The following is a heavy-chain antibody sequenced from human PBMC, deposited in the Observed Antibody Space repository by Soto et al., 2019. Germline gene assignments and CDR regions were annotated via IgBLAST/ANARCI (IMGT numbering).Heavy chain of an antibody. CDR3: TRDLDDYYDSSGYYYGYLDY. CDR1: GFTFGDYA. CDR2: IRSKAYGGTT. J-gene: IGHJ4*02. Sequence: GGSLRLSCTASGFTFGDYAMSWFRQAPGKGLEWVGFIRSKAYGGTTEYAASVKGRFTISRDDSKSIAYLQMNSLKTEDTAVYYCTRDLDDYYDSSGYYYGYLDYWGQGTLVTVSS. V-gene: IGHV3-49*03. D-gene: IGHD3-22*01.